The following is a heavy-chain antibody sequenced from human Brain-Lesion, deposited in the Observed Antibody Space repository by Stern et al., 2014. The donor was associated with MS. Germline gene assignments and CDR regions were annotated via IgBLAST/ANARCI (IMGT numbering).Heavy chain of an antibody. CDR1: GYRFDNYW. J-gene: IGHJ3*02. V-gene: IGHV5-51*01. CDR3: ARTYSSGWYGGHAFDI. D-gene: IGHD6-19*01. CDR2: ISTAASDN. Sequence: EVQLVESGAGVKKPGESLKISCKGSGYRFDNYWIGWVRQKPGQGLEWMAIISTAASDNRYSPSLQGQVTISADKSISTVYLQWSSLKASDTAMYYCARTYSSGWYGGHAFDIWGQGTMVTVSS.